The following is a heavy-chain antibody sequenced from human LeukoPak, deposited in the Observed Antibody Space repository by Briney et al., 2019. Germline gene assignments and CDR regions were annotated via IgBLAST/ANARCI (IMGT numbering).Heavy chain of an antibody. Sequence: PGGSLRLSCAASGFTFSGHNMNWVRQAPGKGLEWISFVSISSGTIYYADSVNGRFRISRDNAKSSLDLEMNSLRAEDTAVYYCARERLDSSSWYRAPQYYYYYYMDVWGKGTTVTVSS. D-gene: IGHD6-13*01. CDR2: VSISSGTI. CDR1: GFTFSGHN. V-gene: IGHV3-48*04. CDR3: ARERLDSSSWYRAPQYYYYYYMDV. J-gene: IGHJ6*03.